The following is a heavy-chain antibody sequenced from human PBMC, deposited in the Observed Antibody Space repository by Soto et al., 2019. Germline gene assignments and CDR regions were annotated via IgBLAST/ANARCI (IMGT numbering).Heavy chain of an antibody. V-gene: IGHV4-39*07. Sequence: SETLSLTCTVSGGSISSSPYYWSWIRQPPGKGLEWIGKIYHSGSTYYNPSLKSRVTISVDKSKNQFSLKLSSVTAADTAVYYCAADAFDIWGQGTMVTVSS. CDR1: GGSISSSPYY. CDR3: AADAFDI. J-gene: IGHJ3*02. CDR2: IYHSGST.